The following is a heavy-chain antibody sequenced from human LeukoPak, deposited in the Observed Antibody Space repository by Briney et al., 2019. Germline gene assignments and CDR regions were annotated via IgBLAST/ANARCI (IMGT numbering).Heavy chain of an antibody. CDR3: ARLYSSGWETLGY. CDR2: LWDGGNKQ. Sequence: GRSLRLSCAASGFTFTTYDIHWVRQAPGKGLEWVAFLWDGGNKQYHADSVKGRFTISRDNSKNTLYLRMNSLRAEDTAVYYCARLYSSGWETLGYWGQGTLVTVSS. J-gene: IGHJ4*02. V-gene: IGHV3-33*01. CDR1: GFTFTTYD. D-gene: IGHD6-19*01.